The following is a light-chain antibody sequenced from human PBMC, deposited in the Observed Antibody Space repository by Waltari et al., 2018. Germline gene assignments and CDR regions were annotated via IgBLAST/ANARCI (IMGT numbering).Light chain of an antibody. CDR3: QQYYSTPWT. V-gene: IGKV4-1*01. CDR2: WAS. CDR1: QSVLYSSNNNNF. Sequence: DIVMTQYPDSLSVSLGERDTINCKSSQSVLYSSNNNNFLAWYQHKPGQPPKLLIYWASTRQSGVPDRFSGSGSGTDFTLTISSLQAEDVAVYYCQQYYSTPWTFGQGTKVETK. J-gene: IGKJ1*01.